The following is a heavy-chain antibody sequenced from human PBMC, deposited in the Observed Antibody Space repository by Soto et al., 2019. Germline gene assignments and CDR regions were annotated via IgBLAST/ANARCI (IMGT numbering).Heavy chain of an antibody. Sequence: SQTRSLTCAISGDSVCSNCAAWHWIRQSPSRGLEWLGRTSYWSRWYNDYAVSVKSRITINPDTSKNQISLQLNSVTPEDSAVYYCSRDHTFYDILTGYSTKRFDPWGQGTLVTSPQ. J-gene: IGHJ5*02. V-gene: IGHV6-1*01. CDR2: TSYWSRWYN. CDR1: GDSVCSNCAA. CDR3: SRDHTFYDILTGYSTKRFDP. D-gene: IGHD3-9*01.